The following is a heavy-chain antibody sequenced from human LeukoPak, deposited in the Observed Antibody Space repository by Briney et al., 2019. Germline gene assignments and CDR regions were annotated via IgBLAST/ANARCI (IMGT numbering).Heavy chain of an antibody. CDR2: IYSGGST. CDR1: GFTVSSNY. V-gene: IGHV3-53*01. Sequence: GGSLRLSCAASGFTVSSNYMSWVRQAPGKGLEWVSVIYSGGSTYYADSVKGRFTISRDNSKNTLYLQMNSLRAEDTAVYYCARDYSDDAFDIWGQGTMVTVSS. CDR3: ARDYSDDAFDI. J-gene: IGHJ3*02. D-gene: IGHD2-15*01.